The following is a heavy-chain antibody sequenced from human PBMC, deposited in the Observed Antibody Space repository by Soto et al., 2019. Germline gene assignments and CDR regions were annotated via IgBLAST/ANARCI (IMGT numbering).Heavy chain of an antibody. J-gene: IGHJ6*02. CDR1: GYSLTHKW. V-gene: IGHV5-51*01. Sequence: PVESLKISCNASGYSLTHKWNAWVRPTPWKGLEWLGVIYPLDSYTIYSPSFEGQVTMSVDKSVNTASLLLNSLKASDTAVYFCAGVILPQVSSMGGMDVWGQGTTVTVSS. CDR2: IYPLDSYT. CDR3: AGVILPQVSSMGGMDV. D-gene: IGHD6-6*01.